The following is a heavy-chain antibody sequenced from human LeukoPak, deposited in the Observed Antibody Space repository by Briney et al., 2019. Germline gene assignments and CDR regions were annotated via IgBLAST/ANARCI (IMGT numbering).Heavy chain of an antibody. J-gene: IGHJ6*04. Sequence: SVKVSCKASGGTFISYAISWVRQAPGQGLEWMGGIIPIFGTANYAQKFQGRVTITADESTSTAYMELSSLRSEDTAVYYCARPTDIVVVPARRGGYYYGMDVWGKGTMVTVSS. V-gene: IGHV1-69*13. CDR1: GGTFISYA. D-gene: IGHD2-2*01. CDR2: IIPIFGTA. CDR3: ARPTDIVVVPARRGGYYYGMDV.